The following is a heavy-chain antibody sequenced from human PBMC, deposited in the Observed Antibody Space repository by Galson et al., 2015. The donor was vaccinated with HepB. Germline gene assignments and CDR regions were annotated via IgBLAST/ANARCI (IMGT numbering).Heavy chain of an antibody. J-gene: IGHJ2*01. Sequence: ETVSLTCTVSGDSISRSNYYWGWIRQPPGKGLEWIGSIYYSGRLFYNPSLKSRVTISVDTSKNQFSLRLSSVTAADTAVYYCARQPYTSGWLYWYFDLWGRGTLVTVSS. CDR1: GDSISRSNYY. V-gene: IGHV4-39*01. CDR3: ARQPYTSGWLYWYFDL. CDR2: IYYSGRL. D-gene: IGHD6-19*01.